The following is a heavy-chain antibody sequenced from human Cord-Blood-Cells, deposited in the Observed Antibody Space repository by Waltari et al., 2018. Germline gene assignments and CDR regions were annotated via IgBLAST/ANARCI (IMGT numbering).Heavy chain of an antibody. CDR1: GGSISSSSYY. CDR3: ASSIQGGTDY. V-gene: IGHV4-39*01. J-gene: IGHJ4*02. CDR2: IYYSGST. D-gene: IGHD3-16*01. Sequence: QLQLQESGPGLVKPSETLSLTCTVYGGSISSSSYYLGWIHQPAGKGLEWIGSIYYSGSTYYNPSLKSRVTISVDTSKNQFSLKLSSVTAADTAVYYCASSIQGGTDYWGQGTLVTVSS.